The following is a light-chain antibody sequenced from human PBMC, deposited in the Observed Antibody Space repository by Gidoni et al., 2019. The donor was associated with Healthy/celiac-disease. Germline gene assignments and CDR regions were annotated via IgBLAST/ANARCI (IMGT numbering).Light chain of an antibody. CDR1: QSIGSW. CDR3: QQYYNSWT. Sequence: DIQMTQSPSTLSASGGDRVTITCRASQSIGSWLAWYQQKPGKVPSRFSGTRSGTEFTLAISSLQPDDFATYYCQQYYNSWTFGQETKVEIK. J-gene: IGKJ1*01. V-gene: IGKV1-5*01.